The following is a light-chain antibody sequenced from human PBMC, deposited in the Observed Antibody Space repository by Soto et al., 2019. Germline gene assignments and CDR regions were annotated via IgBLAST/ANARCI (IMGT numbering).Light chain of an antibody. Sequence: QSVLTQPASVSRSPGQSITISCTGTSSDVGGYNYVSWYQQHPGKAPKLMIYEVNNRPSGVSNRFSGSKSGNTASLTISGLKAADEADYYCSSYTSSTSYVFGTGTKVTVL. J-gene: IGLJ1*01. CDR1: SSDVGGYNY. CDR2: EVN. V-gene: IGLV2-14*01. CDR3: SSYTSSTSYV.